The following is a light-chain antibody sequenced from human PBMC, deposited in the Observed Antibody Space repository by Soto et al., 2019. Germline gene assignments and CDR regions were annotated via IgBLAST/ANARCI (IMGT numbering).Light chain of an antibody. CDR2: DVS. CDR1: SSDVGGYNY. Sequence: QSVLTQPASVSGSPGQSITISCTGTSSDVGGYNYVSWYQQHPGKAPKLMIYDVSNRPSGVSNRFSGSKSGNTASLTISGLQAEDEADYYCSSYTSSSTTLAVFGGGTQLTVL. J-gene: IGLJ7*01. CDR3: SSYTSSSTTLAV. V-gene: IGLV2-14*01.